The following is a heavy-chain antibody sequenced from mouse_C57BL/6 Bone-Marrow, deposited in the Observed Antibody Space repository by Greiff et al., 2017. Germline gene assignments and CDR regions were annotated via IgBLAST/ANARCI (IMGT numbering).Heavy chain of an antibody. CDR2: INPNNGGT. J-gene: IGHJ2*01. V-gene: IGHV1-26*01. Sequence: VQLQQSGPELVKPGASVKISCKASGYTFTDYYMNWVKQSHGKSLEWIGDINPNNGGTSYNQKFKGKATLTVDKSSSTAYMELRSLTSEDSAVYYCARVAAITTVANYFDYWGQGTTLTVSS. CDR1: GYTFTDYY. D-gene: IGHD1-1*01. CDR3: ARVAAITTVANYFDY.